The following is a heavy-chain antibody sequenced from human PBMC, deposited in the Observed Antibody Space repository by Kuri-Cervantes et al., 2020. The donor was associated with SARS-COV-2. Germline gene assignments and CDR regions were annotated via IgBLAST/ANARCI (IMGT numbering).Heavy chain of an antibody. CDR1: GFTFSSYE. J-gene: IGHJ4*02. Sequence: GGSLRLSCAASGFTFSSYEMNWVRQAPGKGLEWVSYISSSGSTIYYADSVKGWFTISRDNSKNTLYLQMNSLRAEDTAVYYCVKDSRVYYFDYWGQGTLVTVSS. CDR2: ISSSGSTI. D-gene: IGHD2/OR15-2a*01. CDR3: VKDSRVYYFDY. V-gene: IGHV3-48*03.